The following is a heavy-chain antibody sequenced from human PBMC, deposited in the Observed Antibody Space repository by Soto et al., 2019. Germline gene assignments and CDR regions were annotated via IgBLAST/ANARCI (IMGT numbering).Heavy chain of an antibody. J-gene: IGHJ4*02. CDR3: AKDGIGIFGVVTYLNFDY. V-gene: IGHV3-30*18. CDR2: ISYDGSNK. Sequence: GGSLRLSCAASGFTFSSYGMHWVRQAPGKGLEWVAVISYDGSNKYYADSVKGRFTISRDNSKNTLYLQMNSLRAEDTAVYYCAKDGIGIFGVVTYLNFDYWGQGTLVTVSS. CDR1: GFTFSSYG. D-gene: IGHD3-3*01.